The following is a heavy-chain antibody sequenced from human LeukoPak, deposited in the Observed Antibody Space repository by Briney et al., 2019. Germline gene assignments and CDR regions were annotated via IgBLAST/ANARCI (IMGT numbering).Heavy chain of an antibody. CDR2: IWYDGSSE. V-gene: IGHV3-33*06. J-gene: IGHJ4*02. CDR1: GFTFSSYG. Sequence: GGSLRLSCAASGFTFSSYGMHWVRQAPGKGLEWVAVIWYDGSSEHYADSVKGRFTISRDNSANTLYLQMNSLRAEDTAVYYCAKYRTMTDYWGQGTLVTVSS. D-gene: IGHD3-3*01. CDR3: AKYRTMTDY.